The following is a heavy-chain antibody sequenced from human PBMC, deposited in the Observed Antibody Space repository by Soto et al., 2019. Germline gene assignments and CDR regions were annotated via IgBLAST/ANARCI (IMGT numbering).Heavy chain of an antibody. V-gene: IGHV1-69*02. CDR2: IIPILGIA. Sequence: QVQLVQSGAEVKKPGSSVKVSCKASGGTFSSYTISWVRQAPGQGLEWMGRIIPILGIANYAQKFQGRVTDSPGKINGTAYMGPGSLEIWDTGGYFRSDPLRSGYYYRMGGWGPGNPGTV. CDR1: GGTFSSYT. CDR3: SDPLRSGYYYRMGG. J-gene: IGHJ6*02.